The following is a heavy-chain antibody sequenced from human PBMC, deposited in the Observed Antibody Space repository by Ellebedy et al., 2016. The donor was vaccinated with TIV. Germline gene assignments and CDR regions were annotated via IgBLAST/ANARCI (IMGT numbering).Heavy chain of an antibody. J-gene: IGHJ5*02. CDR1: GGSHSTDY. D-gene: IGHD3-10*01. CDR3: ARVVPFGEFKSWFDP. V-gene: IGHV4-4*07. Sequence: MPGGSLRLSCTVSGGSHSTDYWHWIRQPAGKRLEWIGRIYATGSTNYNPSLKSRVTMSVDRSKNQLSLRLISVTAADTAVYYCARVVPFGEFKSWFDPWGQGTLVTVSS. CDR2: IYATGST.